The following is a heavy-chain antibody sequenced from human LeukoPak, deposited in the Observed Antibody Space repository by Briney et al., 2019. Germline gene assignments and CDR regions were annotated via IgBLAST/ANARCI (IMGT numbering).Heavy chain of an antibody. V-gene: IGHV3-20*04. Sequence: PGGSLRLSCAASGYTFDDYGMRWVHQAPGKGLEWVSGINWNGGSTGYEDSVKGRFTISRDNAKNSLYLQMNSLRAEDTALYYCARVKLLYGSGIGDAFDIWGQGTMVTVSS. CDR1: GYTFDDYG. CDR3: ARVKLLYGSGIGDAFDI. CDR2: INWNGGST. J-gene: IGHJ3*02. D-gene: IGHD3-10*01.